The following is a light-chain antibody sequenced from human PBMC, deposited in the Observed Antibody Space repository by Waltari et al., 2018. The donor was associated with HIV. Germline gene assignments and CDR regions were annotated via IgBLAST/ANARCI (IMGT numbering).Light chain of an antibody. V-gene: IGLV2-8*01. CDR1: SSDVGRYDS. Sequence: QSALTQPPSASGSPGQSVTISCTGTSSDVGRYDSVSWYPQHPGNAPKLLIFEVNKRPSGVPDRFSGSKSGNTASLTVSGLQAEDEAEYSCSSYAGINPVVFGGGTKLTVL. CDR3: SSYAGINPVV. CDR2: EVN. J-gene: IGLJ2*01.